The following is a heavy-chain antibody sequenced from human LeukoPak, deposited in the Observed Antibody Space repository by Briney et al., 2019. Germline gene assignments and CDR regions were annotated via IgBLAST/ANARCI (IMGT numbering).Heavy chain of an antibody. J-gene: IGHJ4*02. CDR3: AKGTYFDY. Sequence: GGSLRLSCAASGFSFSGYAMSWVRQAPGKGLEWVSAISASGGSTYYGDSVKGRFTIPRDNSKNTLYLQMNSLRAEDTAIYHCAKGTYFDYWGQGTLVTVSS. CDR1: GFSFSGYA. CDR2: ISASGGST. V-gene: IGHV3-23*01.